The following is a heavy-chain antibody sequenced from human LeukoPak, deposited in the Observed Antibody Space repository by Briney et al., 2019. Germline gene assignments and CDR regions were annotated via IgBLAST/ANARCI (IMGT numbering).Heavy chain of an antibody. V-gene: IGHV4-31*03. Sequence: SETLSLTCTVSGGSISSGGYYWSWIRQHPEKGLEWIGYIYYSGSTYHNPSLKSRVTISVDTSKNQFSLKLSSVTAADTAVYYCARAPRIAGGTRWDYWGQGTLVTVSS. CDR3: ARAPRIAGGTRWDY. D-gene: IGHD2-21*01. CDR2: IYYSGST. CDR1: GGSISSGGYY. J-gene: IGHJ4*02.